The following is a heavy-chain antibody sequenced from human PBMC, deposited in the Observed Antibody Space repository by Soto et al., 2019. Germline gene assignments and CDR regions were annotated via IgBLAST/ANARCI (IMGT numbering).Heavy chain of an antibody. CDR1: GYTFTSYG. Sequence: QVQLVQSGAEVKKPGASVKVSCKASGYTFTSYGISWVRQAPGQGLEWMGWISAYNGNTNDAQKLQGRVTMTTDTSTSTAYMELRSLRSDDTAVYYCARSGYGGNSLHYYGMDVWGQGTTVTASS. CDR2: ISAYNGNT. J-gene: IGHJ6*02. CDR3: ARSGYGGNSLHYYGMDV. V-gene: IGHV1-18*01. D-gene: IGHD6-25*01.